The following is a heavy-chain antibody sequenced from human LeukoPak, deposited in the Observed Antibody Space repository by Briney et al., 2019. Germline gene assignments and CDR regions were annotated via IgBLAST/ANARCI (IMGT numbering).Heavy chain of an antibody. CDR2: ISAYNGNT. CDR1: GYTFTRYG. CDR3: ARDYSGSYSDY. D-gene: IGHD1-26*01. J-gene: IGHJ4*02. Sequence: ASVKVSCKASGYTFTRYGISWVRQAPGQGLEWMGWISAYNGNTKYVQKLQDRVTMTTDTSTSTVYMELRSLRSDDTAVYYCARDYSGSYSDYWGQGTLVTVSS. V-gene: IGHV1-18*01.